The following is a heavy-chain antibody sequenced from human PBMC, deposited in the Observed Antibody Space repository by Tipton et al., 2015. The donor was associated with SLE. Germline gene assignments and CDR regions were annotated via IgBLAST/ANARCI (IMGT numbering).Heavy chain of an antibody. D-gene: IGHD1-26*01. V-gene: IGHV3-30*03. J-gene: IGHJ4*02. Sequence: SLRLSCAASGFTFSTYGMHWVRQAPGKGLEWVAVISYDGSNKYYADSVKGRFTISRDNSKNTLYLQMNSVRAEDTAEYYCACGYSVTYTYYFDAWGQGTLVTVSS. CDR1: GFTFSTYG. CDR2: ISYDGSNK. CDR3: ACGYSVTYTYYFDA.